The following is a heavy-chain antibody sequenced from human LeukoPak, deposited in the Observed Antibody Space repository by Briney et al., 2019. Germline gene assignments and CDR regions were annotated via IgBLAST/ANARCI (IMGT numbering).Heavy chain of an antibody. Sequence: SVKVSCRASGGTFNYNGISWVRQAPGQGLEWLGGIIPIFGTTNYPQKFQGRVTIGADESRSTAFMELRSLRYEDTAVYFCARYRVSAGISYWYFDLWGPGTLVTVSS. CDR3: ARYRVSAGISYWYFDL. CDR2: IIPIFGTT. V-gene: IGHV1-69*13. D-gene: IGHD1-14*01. J-gene: IGHJ2*01. CDR1: GGTFNYNG.